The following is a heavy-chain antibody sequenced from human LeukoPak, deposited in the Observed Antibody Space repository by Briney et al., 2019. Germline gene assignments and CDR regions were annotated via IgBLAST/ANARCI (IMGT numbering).Heavy chain of an antibody. Sequence: GGSLRLSCAASGFTVSSNYMSWVRQAPGKGLEWVAVISYDGSNKYYADSVKGRFTISRDNSKNTLYLQMNSLRAEDTAVYYCAKGPITMVRGVIKGHYFDYWGQGTLVTVSS. J-gene: IGHJ4*02. CDR2: ISYDGSNK. D-gene: IGHD3-10*01. V-gene: IGHV3-30*18. CDR3: AKGPITMVRGVIKGHYFDY. CDR1: GFTVSSNY.